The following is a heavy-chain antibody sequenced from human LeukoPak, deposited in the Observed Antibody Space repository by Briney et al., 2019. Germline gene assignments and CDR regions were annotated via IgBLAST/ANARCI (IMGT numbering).Heavy chain of an antibody. CDR3: AKDRSAAAGYSSDY. J-gene: IGHJ4*02. CDR2: INSDGGST. V-gene: IGHV3-74*01. CDR1: GFTFSSYW. Sequence: GGSLRLSCTASGFTFSSYWMHWVRQAPGKGRVWVSRINSDGGSTSYADSVKGRFTISRDNAKNTLYLQMNSLRAEDTALYYCAKDRSAAAGYSSDYWGQGTLVTVSS. D-gene: IGHD6-13*01.